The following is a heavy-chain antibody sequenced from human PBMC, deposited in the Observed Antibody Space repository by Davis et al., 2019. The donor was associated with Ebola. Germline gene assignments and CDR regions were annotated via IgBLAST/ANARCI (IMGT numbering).Heavy chain of an antibody. CDR1: GGSISSSNW. CDR2: IYHSGST. J-gene: IGHJ4*02. D-gene: IGHD2-21*01. CDR3: ARVRRGGDYFDY. Sequence: SETLSLTCAVSGGSISSSNWWSWVRQPPGKGLEWIGEIYHSGSTNYNPSLKSRVTISVGTSKNQFSLKLSSVTAADTAVYYCARVRRGGDYFDYWGQGTLVTVSS. V-gene: IGHV4-4*02.